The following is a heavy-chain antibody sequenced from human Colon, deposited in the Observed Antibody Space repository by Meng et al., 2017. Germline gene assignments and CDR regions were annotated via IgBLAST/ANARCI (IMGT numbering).Heavy chain of an antibody. J-gene: IGHJ4*02. CDR2: IYHSGST. V-gene: IGHV4-4*02. D-gene: IGHD6-19*01. CDR3: ASFPPPGKQWLVTDY. CDR1: GGAFSSSNW. Sequence: VWVREAGPGVWKPSGTLSLTCPVSGGAFSSSNWWSWVRQPPGKGLEWIGEIYHSGSTNYNPSLKSRVTISVDKSKNQFSLKLSSVTAADTAVYYCASFPPPGKQWLVTDYWGQGTLVTVSS.